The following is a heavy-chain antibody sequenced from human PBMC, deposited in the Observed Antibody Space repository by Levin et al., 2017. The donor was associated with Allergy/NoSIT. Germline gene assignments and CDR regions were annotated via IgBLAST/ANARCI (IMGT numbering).Heavy chain of an antibody. CDR2: IYYSGST. Sequence: SETLSLTCTVSGGSITSSSYYWGWIRQPPGKGPEWIGSIYYSGSTYYNPSLKSRVTISVDTPKNQFSLKLSSVTAADTAVYYCARQEYSSSWAIDAFDIWGQGTMVTVSS. V-gene: IGHV4-39*01. CDR3: ARQEYSSSWAIDAFDI. J-gene: IGHJ3*02. D-gene: IGHD6-13*01. CDR1: GGSITSSSYY.